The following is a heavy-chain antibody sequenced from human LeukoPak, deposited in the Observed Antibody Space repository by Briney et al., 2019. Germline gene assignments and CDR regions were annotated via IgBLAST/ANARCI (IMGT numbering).Heavy chain of an antibody. CDR2: VYHNINT. V-gene: IGHV4-39*07. J-gene: IGHJ4*02. CDR1: GVFIGSSDDY. Sequence: SETLSLTCSVSGVFIGSSDDYWAWIRQPPGKGLEWIGCVYHNINTHYNPSLGSRLTVSLDSSKNQFSLRLSFVTAADTAVYYCARRLGGYTNIDYWGRGSLVTVSS. CDR3: ARRLGGYTNIDY. D-gene: IGHD3-16*01.